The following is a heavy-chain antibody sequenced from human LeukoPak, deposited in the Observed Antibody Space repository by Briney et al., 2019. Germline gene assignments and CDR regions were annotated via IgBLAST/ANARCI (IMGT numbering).Heavy chain of an antibody. J-gene: IGHJ4*02. V-gene: IGHV4-59*01. Sequence: SETLSLTCTVSGGSISSFYWSWIRQPPGKGLEWIGYIYYSGSTNYNPSLKSRVTISVDTSKNQFSLKLSSVTAADTAVYYCASVRAVAGLDYWGQGTLVTVSS. CDR3: ASVRAVAGLDY. D-gene: IGHD6-19*01. CDR2: IYYSGST. CDR1: GGSISSFY.